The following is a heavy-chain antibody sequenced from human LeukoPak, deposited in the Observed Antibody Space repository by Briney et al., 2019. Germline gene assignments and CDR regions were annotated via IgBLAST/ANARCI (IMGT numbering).Heavy chain of an antibody. V-gene: IGHV1-2*02. CDR3: AKDYGYYGSGSYYREYNWFDP. CDR2: INPNSGGT. Sequence: GASVKVSCKASGYTFTGYYMHWVRQAPGQGLEWMGWINPNSGGTNYAQKFQGRVTMTRDTSISTAFMELSRLRSDDTAVYYCAKDYGYYGSGSYYREYNWFDPWGQGTLVTVSS. CDR1: GYTFTGYY. D-gene: IGHD3-10*01. J-gene: IGHJ5*02.